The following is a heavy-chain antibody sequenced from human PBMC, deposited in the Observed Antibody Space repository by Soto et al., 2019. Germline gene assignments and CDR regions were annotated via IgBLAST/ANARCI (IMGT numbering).Heavy chain of an antibody. J-gene: IGHJ6*02. Sequence: HPGGSLRLSCAASGFTFSSYAMSWVRQAPGKGLEWVSGISGSGGTTYYADSVKGRFTISRDNSKNTLYLQMESLRAEDTAVHYCAKDLYIWGSYRYEASEGMDVWGQGTTVTVSS. CDR3: AKDLYIWGSYRYEASEGMDV. D-gene: IGHD3-16*02. CDR2: ISGSGGTT. V-gene: IGHV3-23*01. CDR1: GFTFSSYA.